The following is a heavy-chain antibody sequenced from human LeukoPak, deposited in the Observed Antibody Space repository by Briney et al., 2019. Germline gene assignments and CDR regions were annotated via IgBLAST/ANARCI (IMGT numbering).Heavy chain of an antibody. CDR1: GGSISSSSYY. D-gene: IGHD1-26*01. V-gene: IGHV4-39*02. CDR3: ARPTREGGSYQYYYMDV. Sequence: SETLSLTCTVSGGSISSSSYYWGWVRQPPGKGLEWIGNIYYTGTPYYNPPLKSRVTMSVDRSKNHFALKLSSVTAADTAIYYCARPTREGGSYQYYYMDVWGKGTAVTISS. CDR2: IYYTGTP. J-gene: IGHJ6*03.